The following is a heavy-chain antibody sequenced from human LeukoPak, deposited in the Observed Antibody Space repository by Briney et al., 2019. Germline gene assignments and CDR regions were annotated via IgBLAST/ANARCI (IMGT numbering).Heavy chain of an antibody. Sequence: SETLSLTCAVYGGSFSGYYWSWIRQPPGKGLEWIGEINHSGSTNYNPSLKSRVTISVDTSKNQFSLKLSSVTAADTAVYYCARDRQYYYDSSGYPHNWFDPWGQGTLVTVSS. D-gene: IGHD3-22*01. CDR2: INHSGST. V-gene: IGHV4-34*01. J-gene: IGHJ5*02. CDR3: ARDRQYYYDSSGYPHNWFDP. CDR1: GGSFSGYY.